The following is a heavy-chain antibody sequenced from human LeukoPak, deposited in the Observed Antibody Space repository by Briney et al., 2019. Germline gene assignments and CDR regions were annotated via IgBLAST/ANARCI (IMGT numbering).Heavy chain of an antibody. V-gene: IGHV1-69*05. CDR2: IIPIFGTA. D-gene: IGHD3-22*01. CDR3: ARAGYYESSGSSYTFDV. J-gene: IGHJ3*01. Sequence: ASVKVSCKASGGTFSSYAISWVRQAPGQGLEWMGGIIPIFGTANYAQKFQGRVTITRDTSASTAYMELSSLRSEDTAVYYCARAGYYESSGSSYTFDVWGQGTMVTVSS. CDR1: GGTFSSYA.